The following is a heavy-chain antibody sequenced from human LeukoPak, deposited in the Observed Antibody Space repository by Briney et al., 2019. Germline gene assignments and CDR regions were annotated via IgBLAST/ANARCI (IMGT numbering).Heavy chain of an antibody. J-gene: IGHJ6*02. CDR3: ARVSYYGMDV. CDR2: IYYSGST. CDR1: GGSISSYY. Sequence: TSETLSLTCTVSGGSISSYYWSWIRQPPGKGLEWIGYIYYSGSTNYNPSLKSRVTISVDTSKNQFSLKLSSGTAADTAVYYCARVSYYGMDVWGQGTTVTVSS. V-gene: IGHV4-59*01.